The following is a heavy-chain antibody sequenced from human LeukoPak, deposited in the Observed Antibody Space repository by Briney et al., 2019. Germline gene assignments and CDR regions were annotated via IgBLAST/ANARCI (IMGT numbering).Heavy chain of an antibody. CDR1: GGSISSYY. D-gene: IGHD6-13*01. J-gene: IGHJ5*02. V-gene: IGHV4-59*08. CDR2: IYYSGST. CDR3: ARHASSSWYSKCFDP. Sequence: SETLSLTCTVSGGSISSYYWSWIRQPPGKGLEWIGYIYYSGSTDYNPSLKSRVTISVDASKNQFSLKLSSVTAADTAVYYCARHASSSWYSKCFDPWGQGTLVTVSS.